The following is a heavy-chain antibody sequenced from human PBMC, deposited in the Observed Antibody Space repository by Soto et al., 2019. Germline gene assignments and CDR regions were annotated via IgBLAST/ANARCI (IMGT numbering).Heavy chain of an antibody. Sequence: EVQLLESGGGLVQPGGSLRLSCVVSGFTFGSYAMSWVRQAPEKGPEWVAILGGNGFTTYYADSVKGRFTISGDKSKSTLFLQMNILRADDTGVYYCAKALRPILNFFYYMDVWGRGTSVTVSS. CDR3: AKALRPILNFFYYMDV. CDR2: LGGNGFTT. D-gene: IGHD3-16*01. CDR1: GFTFGSYA. V-gene: IGHV3-23*01. J-gene: IGHJ6*03.